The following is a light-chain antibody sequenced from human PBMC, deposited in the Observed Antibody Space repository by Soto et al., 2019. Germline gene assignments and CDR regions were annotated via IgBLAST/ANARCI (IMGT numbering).Light chain of an antibody. V-gene: IGKV1-5*01. Sequence: DIQMTQSPSTVSASVGDGVTITCRASQSISTWLAWYQQKPGKAPNLLIYDASTLESGGPSGFSGSGSGTEFPITISSLQPDDSATYYCQQYNSYPYTFCQGTKLEIK. CDR3: QQYNSYPYT. J-gene: IGKJ2*01. CDR1: QSISTW. CDR2: DAS.